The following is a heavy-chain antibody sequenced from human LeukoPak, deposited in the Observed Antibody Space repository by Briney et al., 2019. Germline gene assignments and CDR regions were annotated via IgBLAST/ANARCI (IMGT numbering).Heavy chain of an antibody. CDR2: INPSGGST. CDR3: ARGKDPLYYYGSGSYYNFAY. CDR1: GYTFSNYY. J-gene: IGHJ4*02. D-gene: IGHD3-10*01. V-gene: IGHV1-46*01. Sequence: ASVKVSCKTSGYTFSNYYIHWVRQAPGQGLEWRGIINPSGGSTSYAQKFQGRITMTRDTSTSTVYMELSSLRSEDTAVYYCARGKDPLYYYGSGSYYNFAYWGQGTLVTVSS.